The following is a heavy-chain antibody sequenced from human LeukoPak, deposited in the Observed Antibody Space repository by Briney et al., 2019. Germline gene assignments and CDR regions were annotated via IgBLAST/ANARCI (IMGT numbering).Heavy chain of an antibody. CDR1: GGSFSGYY. D-gene: IGHD6-13*01. J-gene: IGHJ5*02. V-gene: IGHV4-34*01. CDR2: INHSGST. CDR3: ARDSAGYSSRRSWFDP. Sequence: SETLSLTCAVYGGSFSGYYWSWIRQPPGKGLEWIGEINHSGSTNYNPSLKSRVTISVDTSKNQFSLKLSSVTAADTAVYYCARDSAGYSSRRSWFDPWGQGTLVTVSS.